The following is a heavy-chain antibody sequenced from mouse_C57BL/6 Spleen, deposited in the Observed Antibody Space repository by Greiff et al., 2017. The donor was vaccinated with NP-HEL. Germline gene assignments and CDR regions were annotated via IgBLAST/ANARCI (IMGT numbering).Heavy chain of an antibody. CDR2: ISSGSSTI. Sequence: EVQLVESGGGLVKPGGSLKLSCAASGFTFSDYGMHWVRQAPEKGLEWVAYISSGSSTIYYADTVKGRFTISRDNAKNTLFLQMTSLRSEDTAMYYCARTPFYYDYDGNFDVWGTGTTVTVSS. D-gene: IGHD2-4*01. J-gene: IGHJ1*03. CDR3: ARTPFYYDYDGNFDV. V-gene: IGHV5-17*01. CDR1: GFTFSDYG.